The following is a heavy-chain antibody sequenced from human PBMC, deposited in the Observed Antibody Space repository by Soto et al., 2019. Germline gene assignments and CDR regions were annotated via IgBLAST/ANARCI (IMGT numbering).Heavy chain of an antibody. J-gene: IGHJ6*03. CDR3: ARDFGLPYYYYYMDV. Sequence: ASVKVSCKASGYTFTSYDINWVRQATGQGLEWMGWMNPNSGNTGYAQKFQGRVTMTRNTSISTAYMELSSLRSEDTAVYYCARDFGLPYYYYYMDVWGKGTTVTVSS. CDR2: MNPNSGNT. V-gene: IGHV1-8*01. CDR1: GYTFTSYD. D-gene: IGHD3-16*01.